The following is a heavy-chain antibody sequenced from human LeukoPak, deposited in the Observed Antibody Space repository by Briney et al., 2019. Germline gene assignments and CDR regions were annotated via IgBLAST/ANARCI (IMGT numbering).Heavy chain of an antibody. Sequence: SETLSLTCAVYGGSFSGYYWSWIRQPPGKGLEWIGEINHSGSTNYNPSLKSRVTISVDTSKNQFSLKLSSVTAADTAVYYCASTVPSSSDDYWGQGTLVTVSS. V-gene: IGHV4-34*01. D-gene: IGHD6-6*01. J-gene: IGHJ4*02. CDR1: GGSFSGYY. CDR2: INHSGST. CDR3: ASTVPSSSDDY.